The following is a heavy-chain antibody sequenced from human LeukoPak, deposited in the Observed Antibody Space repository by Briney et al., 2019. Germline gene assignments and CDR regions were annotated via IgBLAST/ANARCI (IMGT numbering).Heavy chain of an antibody. J-gene: IGHJ6*03. CDR1: GGSISSTNYY. CDR2: IYYSGST. CDR3: ARVSPQAYYYYYYYMDV. Sequence: SETLSLTCTVSGGSISSTNYYWGWSRQPPGKGLEWIGSIYYSGSTYYNPSLKSRVTISVDTSKNQFSLKLSSVTAADTAVYYCARVSPQAYYYYYYYMDVWGKGTTVTVSS. V-gene: IGHV4-39*07.